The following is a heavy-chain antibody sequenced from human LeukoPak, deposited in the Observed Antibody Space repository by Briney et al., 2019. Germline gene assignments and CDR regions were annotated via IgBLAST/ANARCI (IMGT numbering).Heavy chain of an antibody. J-gene: IGHJ4*02. Sequence: SETLSLTCSVSGGSISSYYWSWIRQPPGKGLEWIGYIYYSGRTNYNPSLKSRVTISVDTSKNQFSLTLSFVTAADTAVYYCARGQKYRNGYTVTELGSGYFDYWGQGTLVTVSS. CDR3: ARGQKYRNGYTVTELGSGYFDY. CDR2: IYYSGRT. V-gene: IGHV4-59*01. CDR1: GGSISSYY. D-gene: IGHD5-18*01.